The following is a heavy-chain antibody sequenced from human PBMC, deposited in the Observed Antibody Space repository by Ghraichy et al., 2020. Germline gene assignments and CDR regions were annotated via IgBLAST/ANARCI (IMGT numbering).Heavy chain of an antibody. Sequence: ASVKVSCKASGYTFTNYDITWVRQAPGQGLEWMAWMKPDSGNTGYAQKFQGRVTMTRDTSTSTAYMELSSLRSEDTAVYYSARGRGDYDTSGFYPRRYFDNWGQGTLVTVSS. V-gene: IGHV1-8*01. J-gene: IGHJ4*02. CDR2: MKPDSGNT. D-gene: IGHD3-9*01. CDR3: ARGRGDYDTSGFYPRRYFDN. CDR1: GYTFTNYD.